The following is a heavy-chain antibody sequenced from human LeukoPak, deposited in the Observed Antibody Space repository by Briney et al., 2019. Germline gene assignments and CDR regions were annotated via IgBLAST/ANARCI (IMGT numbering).Heavy chain of an antibody. V-gene: IGHV3-7*03. CDR3: ARAMDC. Sequence: RGSLRLSCVASGFTFSSYWMNWVCQAPGKGLEWVANIKQDGSEKYYVDSVKGRFTISRDNAKNSLYLQMNSLRAEDTAVYYCARAMDCWGQGTLVTVSS. CDR1: GFTFSSYW. J-gene: IGHJ4*02. CDR2: IKQDGSEK.